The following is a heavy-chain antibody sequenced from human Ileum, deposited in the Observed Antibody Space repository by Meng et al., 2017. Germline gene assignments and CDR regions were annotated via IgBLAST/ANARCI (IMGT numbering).Heavy chain of an antibody. CDR1: GVTFSGYY. V-gene: IGHV4-34*08. J-gene: IGHJ5*01. Sequence: QVQPQQWGAGLLNPSETLSLTCSVYGVTFSGYYCSWIRQPPGKGLEWIGEINHSGTTKYNPSLQSRVTMSADTSNKQLSLKLTSLTAADTAVYYCAMWVSPLNIDTWGQGTLVTVSS. CDR3: AMWVSPLNIDT. CDR2: INHSGTT. D-gene: IGHD1-26*01.